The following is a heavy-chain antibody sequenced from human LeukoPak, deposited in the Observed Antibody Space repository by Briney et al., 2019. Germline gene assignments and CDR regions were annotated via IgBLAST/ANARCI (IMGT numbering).Heavy chain of an antibody. D-gene: IGHD6-13*01. CDR3: ARSSSTNEAGHYYGMDV. CDR2: INHSGST. Sequence: PSETLSLTCAVYGGSFSGYYWSWIRQPPGKGLVWSGEINHSGSTNYNPSLKSRVTISVDTSKNQFSLKLNSVSAADTAVYYCARSSSTNEAGHYYGMDVWGQGTTVTVSS. J-gene: IGHJ6*02. V-gene: IGHV4-34*01. CDR1: GGSFSGYY.